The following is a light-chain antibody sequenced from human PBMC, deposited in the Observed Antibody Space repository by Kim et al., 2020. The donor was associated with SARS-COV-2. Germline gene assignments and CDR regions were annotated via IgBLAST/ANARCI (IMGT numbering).Light chain of an antibody. CDR2: DAS. J-gene: IGKJ1*01. CDR1: QSISSW. Sequence: DIQMTQSPSTLSASVGDRVTITCRASQSISSWLAWYQQKPGKAPKLLIYDASSLESGVPSRFSGSGSGSEFTLTISGLQPDDFATYYCQQYNRYSPTFGQGTKVDIK. CDR3: QQYNRYSPT. V-gene: IGKV1-5*01.